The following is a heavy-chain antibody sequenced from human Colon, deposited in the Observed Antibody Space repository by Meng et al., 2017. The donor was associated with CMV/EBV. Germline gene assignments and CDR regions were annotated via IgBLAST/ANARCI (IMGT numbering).Heavy chain of an antibody. CDR2: INTDGSTT. J-gene: IGHJ4*02. CDR3: ASRDY. V-gene: IGHV3-74*01. CDR1: GFKFSCKW. Sequence: EAQLVQSGAGLVQPGRSLRLSCAASGFKFSCKWMHWVRQGPGKGMVWVSRINTDGSTTYYEDSVKGRFTISRDHAKNTLYLQMNSLRAEDTAVYYCASRDYWGQGTLVTVSS.